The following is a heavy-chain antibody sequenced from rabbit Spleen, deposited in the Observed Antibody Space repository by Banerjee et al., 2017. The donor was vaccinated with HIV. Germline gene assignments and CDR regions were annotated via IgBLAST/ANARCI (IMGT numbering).Heavy chain of an antibody. CDR1: GFTLSSYY. D-gene: IGHD8-1*01. Sequence: QLKESGGGLVQPGGSLKLSCKASGFTLSSYYMNWVRQAPGKGLEWIGYIDPVFGVTYYANWVNGRFTISSHNAQNTLYLQLNSLTAADTATYFCARDGAGSSYFNLWGPGTLGTVS. CDR3: ARDGAGSSYFNL. V-gene: IGHV1S7*01. J-gene: IGHJ4*01. CDR2: IDPVFGVT.